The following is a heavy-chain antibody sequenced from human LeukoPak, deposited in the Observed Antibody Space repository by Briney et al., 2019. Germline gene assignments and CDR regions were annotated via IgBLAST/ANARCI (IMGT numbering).Heavy chain of an antibody. Sequence: ASVKVSCKASGYTFTGYYMHWVRQAPGQGLEWMGWISPNSGSTNYAQKFQGRVTMTRDTSISTAYMELSRLRSDDTAVYHCVRTEFGYFDYWGQGTLVTVSS. J-gene: IGHJ4*02. D-gene: IGHD3-16*01. V-gene: IGHV1-2*02. CDR2: ISPNSGST. CDR3: VRTEFGYFDY. CDR1: GYTFTGYY.